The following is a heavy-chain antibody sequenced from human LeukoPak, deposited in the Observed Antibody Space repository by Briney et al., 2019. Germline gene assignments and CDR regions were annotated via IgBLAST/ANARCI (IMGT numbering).Heavy chain of an antibody. D-gene: IGHD1-26*01. V-gene: IGHV4-59*01. Sequence: SETLSLTCTVSGGSISSYYWSWIRQPPGKGLEWIGYIYYSGSTNYNPSLKSRVTISVDTSKNQFSLKLSSVTAADTAVYYCARDPGGWVGATHDAFDIWGQGTMVTVSS. CDR1: GGSISSYY. CDR3: ARDPGGWVGATHDAFDI. CDR2: IYYSGST. J-gene: IGHJ3*02.